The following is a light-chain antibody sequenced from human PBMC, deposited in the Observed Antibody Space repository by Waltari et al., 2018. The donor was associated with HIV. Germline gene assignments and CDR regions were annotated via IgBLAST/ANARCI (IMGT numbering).Light chain of an antibody. V-gene: IGKV1-9*01. CDR3: QHLNSFPIT. J-gene: IGKJ5*01. CDR2: AAS. CDR1: QDISSY. Sequence: IQLNQSPSFLSASVRDRVTITCRDSQDISSYLAWYQQKPVEALKLLIYAASPLQSGVQSRFSRRGSGTEFTLTINSLQPEDFATYFCQHLNSFPITFVQGTRLEIK.